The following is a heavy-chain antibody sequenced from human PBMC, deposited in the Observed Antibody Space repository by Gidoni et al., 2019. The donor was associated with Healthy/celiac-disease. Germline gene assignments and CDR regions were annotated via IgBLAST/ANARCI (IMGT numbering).Heavy chain of an antibody. CDR1: GGPIGSYY. V-gene: IGHV4-59*01. J-gene: IGHJ4*02. D-gene: IGHD1-26*01. CDR2: IYYSGST. CDR3: ARDAKGGSYYVNFDY. Sequence: QLQLQDSGPGLVKPSEPPSCTCSVSGGPIGSYYWSWIRQAPGKGLEWIGYIYYSGSTNYNPTLKSRFTISVDTSKNQFSLKLSSVTAADTAVYYCARDAKGGSYYVNFDYWGQGTLVTVSS.